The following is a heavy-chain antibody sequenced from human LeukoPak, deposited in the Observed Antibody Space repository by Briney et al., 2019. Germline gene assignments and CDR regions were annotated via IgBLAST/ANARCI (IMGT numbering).Heavy chain of an antibody. Sequence: GASVKASCKASGYTFTSYGISWVRQAPGQGLEWMGWISAYNGNTNYAQKLQGRVTMTTDTSTSTAYMELRSLRSDDTAVYYCAFGESRQLDSHSPFDYWGQGTLVTVSS. V-gene: IGHV1-18*01. CDR3: AFGESRQLDSHSPFDY. J-gene: IGHJ4*02. D-gene: IGHD3-10*01. CDR2: ISAYNGNT. CDR1: GYTFTSYG.